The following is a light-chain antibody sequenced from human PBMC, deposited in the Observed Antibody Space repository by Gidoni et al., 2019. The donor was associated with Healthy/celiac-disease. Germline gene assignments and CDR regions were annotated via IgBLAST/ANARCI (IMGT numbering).Light chain of an antibody. CDR3: QQRSNWPRT. V-gene: IGKV3-11*01. CDR2: DAS. CDR1: QSVSSY. J-gene: IGKJ1*01. Sequence: EIVLTQSPATLSLSPGERATLSCRASQSVSSYLAWYQQKPGQAPRLLIYDASNRATGIPARFNGSGSGTDFTLTISSLEPEDFAVYYCQQRSNWPRTFGQGTKVEIK.